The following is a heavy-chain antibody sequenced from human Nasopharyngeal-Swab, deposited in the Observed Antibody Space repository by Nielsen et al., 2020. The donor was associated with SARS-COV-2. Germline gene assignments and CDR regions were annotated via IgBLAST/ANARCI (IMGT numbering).Heavy chain of an antibody. D-gene: IGHD5-12*01. CDR2: ISWISGSI. CDR1: GFTFDDYA. Sequence: GGSLSLSCAASGFTFDDYAMHWVRPAPGKGLEWVSGISWISGSIGYADSVKGRFTISRDNAKNSLYLQMNSLRAEDTALYYCAKEGARPWQSGYDAMTDYWGQGTLVTVSS. CDR3: AKEGARPWQSGYDAMTDY. J-gene: IGHJ4*02. V-gene: IGHV3-9*01.